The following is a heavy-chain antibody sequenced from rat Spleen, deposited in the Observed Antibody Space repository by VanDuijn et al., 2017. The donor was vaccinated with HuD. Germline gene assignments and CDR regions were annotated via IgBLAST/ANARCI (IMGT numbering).Heavy chain of an antibody. CDR1: GFTFSDYN. CDR3: AISGYDVMDA. V-gene: IGHV5-25*01. CDR2: ISPSGGST. J-gene: IGHJ2*01. Sequence: EVQLVESGGGLVQPGRSLKLSCAASGFTFSDYNMAWVRQAPKKGLEWVASISPSGGSTYYRDSVKGRFTISRDNAKSTLYLQMDSLRSEDTATYYCAISGYDVMDAWGQGVMVTVSS. D-gene: IGHD4-3*01.